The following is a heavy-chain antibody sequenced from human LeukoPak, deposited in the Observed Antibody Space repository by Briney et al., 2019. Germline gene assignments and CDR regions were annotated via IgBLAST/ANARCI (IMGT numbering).Heavy chain of an antibody. J-gene: IGHJ6*03. D-gene: IGHD3-3*01. CDR3: ARGGTIFGVVSRFSHYYSMDI. V-gene: IGHV4-59*01. Sequence: SETLSLTCTVSGGSISSYYWSWIRQPPGKGLEWIGYIYYSGSTNYNPSLKSRVTISVDTSKNQFSLKLSSVTAAHSAVYYCARGGTIFGVVSRFSHYYSMDIWGKGTTVTVSS. CDR1: GGSISSYY. CDR2: IYYSGST.